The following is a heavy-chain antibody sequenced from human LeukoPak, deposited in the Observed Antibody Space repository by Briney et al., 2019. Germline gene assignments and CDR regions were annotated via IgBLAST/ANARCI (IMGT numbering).Heavy chain of an antibody. D-gene: IGHD5-18*01. CDR3: ARCDPRYSYGYIDS. J-gene: IGHJ5*01. CDR2: IYSGGST. CDR1: GFTVSNNY. V-gene: IGHV3-66*01. Sequence: PGGSLRLSCAASGFTVSNNYMSWVRQAPGKGLEWVSVIYSGGSTYYADSVEGRFTISRDNSKNTLYLQMNSLRAEDTAVYYCARCDPRYSYGYIDSWGQGTLVTVSS.